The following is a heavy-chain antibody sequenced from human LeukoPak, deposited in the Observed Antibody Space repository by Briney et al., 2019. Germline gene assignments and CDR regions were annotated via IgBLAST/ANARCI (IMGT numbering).Heavy chain of an antibody. CDR2: ISSDTTYT. V-gene: IGHV3-11*06. D-gene: IGHD3-10*02. CDR1: GFTFSDNY. J-gene: IGHJ3*02. Sequence: GGSLRLSCAASGFTFSDNYMNWIRQAPGKGLEWVSYISSDTTYTDYADSVKDRFTISRDNAKKLLYLQMNSLRAEDTAIYYCARDQSITTFGAFDIWGQGTMVTVSS. CDR3: ARDQSITTFGAFDI.